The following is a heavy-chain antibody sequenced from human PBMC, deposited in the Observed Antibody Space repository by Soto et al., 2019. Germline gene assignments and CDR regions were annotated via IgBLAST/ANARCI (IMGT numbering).Heavy chain of an antibody. CDR1: GGTFSSYA. J-gene: IGHJ6*02. V-gene: IGHV1-69*01. D-gene: IGHD2-15*01. Sequence: QVQLVQSGAEVKKPGSSVKVSCKASGGTFSSYAISWVRQAPGQGLEWMGGIIPIFGTANYAQKFQGRVTITADESTRTDYMELSSLRSEDTAVYYCARDLGYCSGGSCYSGGYYYYYYYGMDVLGQGTTVTVSS. CDR2: IIPIFGTA. CDR3: ARDLGYCSGGSCYSGGYYYYYYYGMDV.